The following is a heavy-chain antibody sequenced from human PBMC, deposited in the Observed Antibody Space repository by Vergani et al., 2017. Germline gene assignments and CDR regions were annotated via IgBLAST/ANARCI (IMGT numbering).Heavy chain of an antibody. CDR1: GFTFDDYA. D-gene: IGHD2-8*01. CDR2: INWNSDSI. Sequence: EVQLVESGGGLVQPGRSLRLSCAASGFTFDDYAMHWVRQAPGKGLEWVSGINWNSDSIAYADSVKGRFTISRDNSKNTLYLQMNNLRAADTAVYYCARSGYCAHGVCYMTYYYYMDVWGKGP. V-gene: IGHV3-9*01. CDR3: ARSGYCAHGVCYMTYYYYMDV. J-gene: IGHJ6*03.